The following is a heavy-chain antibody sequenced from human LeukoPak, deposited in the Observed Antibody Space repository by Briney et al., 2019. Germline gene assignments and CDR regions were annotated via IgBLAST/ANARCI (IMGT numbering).Heavy chain of an antibody. CDR3: ARDGIGATPTLDY. CDR2: ISSSSSTI. D-gene: IGHD2-15*01. J-gene: IGHJ4*02. CDR1: GFTVSSNY. V-gene: IGHV3-48*04. Sequence: QSGGSLRLSCAASGFTVSSNYMSWVRQAPGKGLEWVSYISSSSSTIYYADSVKGRFTISRDNAKNSLYLQMNSLRAEDTAVYYCARDGIGATPTLDYWGQGTLVTVSS.